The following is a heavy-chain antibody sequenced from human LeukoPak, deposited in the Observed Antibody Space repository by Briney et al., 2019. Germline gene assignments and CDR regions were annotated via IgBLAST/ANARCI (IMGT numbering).Heavy chain of an antibody. V-gene: IGHV3-23*01. CDR3: AKPSIPRGPYFRLYFDL. CDR2: ISGSGGFT. CDR1: GFTFSDYG. D-gene: IGHD2/OR15-2a*01. Sequence: PGGSLRLSCAASGFTFSDYGMTWVRQAPGKGLEWVSLISGSGGFTYYADSVKGRLTISRDNSENTLYLQMNSLQAEDSAIYYCAKPSIPRGPYFRLYFDLWGRGTLVTVS. J-gene: IGHJ2*01.